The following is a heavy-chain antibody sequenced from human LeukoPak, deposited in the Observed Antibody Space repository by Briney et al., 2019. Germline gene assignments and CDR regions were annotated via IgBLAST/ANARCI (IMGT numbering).Heavy chain of an antibody. V-gene: IGHV3-23*01. CDR2: ISGSGDNT. Sequence: GGSLRLSCAASGFTFSTYAMNWVRQAPGKELEWVSTISGSGDNTYYADSVKGRFTISRDNSKNTLYLQVNSLRAEDTAVYYCAKDLRWSCSYTSCYLFDYWGQGTLVTVSS. J-gene: IGHJ4*02. CDR3: AKDLRWSCSYTSCYLFDY. CDR1: GFTFSTYA. D-gene: IGHD2-2*01.